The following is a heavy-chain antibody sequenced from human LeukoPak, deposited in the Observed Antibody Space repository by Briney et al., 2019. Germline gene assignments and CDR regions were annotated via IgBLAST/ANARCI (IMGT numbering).Heavy chain of an antibody. V-gene: IGHV3-9*01. CDR2: ISWNSGSI. Sequence: GGSLRLSCAASGFTFDDYAMHWVRQAPGKGLEWVSGISWNSGSIGYADSVKGRFTISRDNAKNSLYLQMNSLRAEDTALYYCAKGRSYGTHFDYWGQGTLVTVSS. CDR3: AKGRSYGTHFDY. CDR1: GFTFDDYA. J-gene: IGHJ4*02. D-gene: IGHD5-18*01.